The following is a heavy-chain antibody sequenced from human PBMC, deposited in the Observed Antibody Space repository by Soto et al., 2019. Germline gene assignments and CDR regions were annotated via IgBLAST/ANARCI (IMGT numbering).Heavy chain of an antibody. CDR3: ARARWYDAFDV. V-gene: IGHV4-38-2*01. J-gene: IGHJ3*01. CDR2: IFHGGNT. Sequence: SETLSLTCAVYGFFISSGNYWGWIRKPPGKGLEWIGSIFHGGNTYYNPSLKSRVTISVDMSKNQFSLKLNSVTAADTAVYYCARARWYDAFDVWGQGTVVTVSS. CDR1: GFFISSGNY. D-gene: IGHD2-15*01.